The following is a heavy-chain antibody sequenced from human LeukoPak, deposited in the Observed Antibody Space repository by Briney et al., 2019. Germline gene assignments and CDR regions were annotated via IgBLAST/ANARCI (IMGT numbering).Heavy chain of an antibody. V-gene: IGHV1-69*05. D-gene: IGHD4-23*01. Sequence: SVKVSCKASGGTYSSYAINWVRQAPGQGLEWMGGIVPMSATATYAQKFQGRVTITTDESTSIAYMELSSLRSEDTAVYFCATYGGNSAEYFQHWGQGTLVTVSS. CDR2: IVPMSATA. J-gene: IGHJ1*01. CDR1: GGTYSSYA. CDR3: ATYGGNSAEYFQH.